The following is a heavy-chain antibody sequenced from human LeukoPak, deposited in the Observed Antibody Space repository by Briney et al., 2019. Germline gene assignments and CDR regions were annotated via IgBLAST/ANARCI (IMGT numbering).Heavy chain of an antibody. CDR2: IYYTGST. Sequence: SETLSLTCTVSGASITTSGYYWGWVRQPPGKGLEYIRSIYYTGSTYYNPSLKSRATISVVTSMNQFSLRLTSVNAADTAVYYRARDIRSGSYFDFWGQGTLVTAFS. V-gene: IGHV4-39*07. J-gene: IGHJ4*02. D-gene: IGHD1-26*01. CDR1: GASITTSGYY. CDR3: ARDIRSGSYFDF.